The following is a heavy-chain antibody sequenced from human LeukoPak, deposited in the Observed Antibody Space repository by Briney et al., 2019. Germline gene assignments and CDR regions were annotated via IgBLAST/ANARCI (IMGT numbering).Heavy chain of an antibody. J-gene: IGHJ4*02. Sequence: PGGSLRLSCAASGFTVSSNYMSWVRQAPGKGLEWVSVIYSGGSTYYADSVKGRFTNSRDNSKNTLYLQMNSLRAEDTAVYYCARVADHYKYVNYFDYWGQGTLVTVSS. CDR2: IYSGGST. CDR3: ARVADHYKYVNYFDY. V-gene: IGHV3-66*01. D-gene: IGHD1-14*01. CDR1: GFTVSSNY.